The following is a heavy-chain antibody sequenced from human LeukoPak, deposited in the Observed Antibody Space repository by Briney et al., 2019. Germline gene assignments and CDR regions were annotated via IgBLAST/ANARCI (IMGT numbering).Heavy chain of an antibody. D-gene: IGHD3-10*01. CDR1: GFTFSSYA. CDR3: AKAVDVSGSYGYFDY. V-gene: IGHV3-30-3*01. J-gene: IGHJ4*02. Sequence: GGSLRLSCAASGFTFSSYAMHWVRQAPGKGLEWVAVISYHGSNKYYADSVKGRFTISRDNSKNTLYLQMNSLRAEDTAVYYCAKAVDVSGSYGYFDYWGQGTLVTVSS. CDR2: ISYHGSNK.